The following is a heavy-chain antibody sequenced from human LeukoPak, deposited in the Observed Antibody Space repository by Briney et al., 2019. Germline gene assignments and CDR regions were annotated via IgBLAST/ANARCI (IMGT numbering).Heavy chain of an antibody. CDR1: GGSISNYY. J-gene: IGHJ4*02. V-gene: IGHV4-59*01. Sequence: ETLPQTCTLYGGSISNYYWSSIRQPPGKRMDWMGYIYYSGSTNYNPSLKCRVTISVVTSKNQFSLKLSSVTAADTAVYYCASSYYDSSGYFLMDDYWGQGTLVTVSS. D-gene: IGHD3-22*01. CDR2: IYYSGST. CDR3: ASSYYDSSGYFLMDDY.